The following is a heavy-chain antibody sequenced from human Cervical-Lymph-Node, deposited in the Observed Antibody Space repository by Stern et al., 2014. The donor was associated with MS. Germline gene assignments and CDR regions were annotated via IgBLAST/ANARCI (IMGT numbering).Heavy chain of an antibody. CDR2: IWEDGSNK. D-gene: IGHD6-13*01. J-gene: IGHJ6*02. V-gene: IGHV3-33*01. Sequence: VQLVESGGGVVQPGGSLRLSCAASGFTFSSYGMHWVRQAPGKGLEWVAVIWEDGSNKYYGEPVQGRFNISRDNSKNTLYLQLNSLRAEDTAVYYCASSSSPSPYYYYGMDVWGQGTTVTVSS. CDR3: ASSSSPSPYYYYGMDV. CDR1: GFTFSSYG.